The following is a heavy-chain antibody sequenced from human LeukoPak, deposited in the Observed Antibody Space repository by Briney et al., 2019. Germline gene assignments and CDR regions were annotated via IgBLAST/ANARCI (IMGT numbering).Heavy chain of an antibody. V-gene: IGHV3-23*01. CDR1: GFTFSIYG. J-gene: IGHJ5*02. CDR2: MSGSGGST. Sequence: GGTLRLSCAASGFTFSIYGMSWVRQAPGRGLEWVSAMSGSGGSTYYADSVKGRFTISRDNVKNSLYLQMNSLRAEDTAVYYCARDETYYDILTGYCPWGQGTLVTVSS. D-gene: IGHD3-9*01. CDR3: ARDETYYDILTGYCP.